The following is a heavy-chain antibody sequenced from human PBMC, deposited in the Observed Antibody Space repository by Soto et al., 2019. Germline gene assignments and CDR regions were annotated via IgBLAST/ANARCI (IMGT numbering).Heavy chain of an antibody. V-gene: IGHV4-31*03. Sequence: HVQLKESGPGLVKPSQTLSLTCTVSGGSIISGGYYWSWISQHPGTGLEWIGYIYYTGSTYYNPSLHRRVTISVDTSKNQFSLKLSSVTAADTAVYYCATLYMVRGVRTFDYWGQGTLVTVSS. D-gene: IGHD3-10*01. CDR3: ATLYMVRGVRTFDY. J-gene: IGHJ4*02. CDR1: GGSIISGGYY. CDR2: IYYTGST.